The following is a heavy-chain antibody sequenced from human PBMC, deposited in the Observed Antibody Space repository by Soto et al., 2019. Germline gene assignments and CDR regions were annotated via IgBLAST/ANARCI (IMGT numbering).Heavy chain of an antibody. D-gene: IGHD5-12*01. CDR2: IYYSGST. V-gene: IGHV4-59*01. CDR3: ARGLEDYAYDY. J-gene: IGHJ4*02. Sequence: PSETLSLTCTVSGGSISSYYWSWIRQPPGKGLEWIGYIYYSGSTNYNPSLKSRVTISVDTSKNQFSLKLSSVTAADTAVYYCARGLEDYAYDYWGQGTLVTVSS. CDR1: GGSISSYY.